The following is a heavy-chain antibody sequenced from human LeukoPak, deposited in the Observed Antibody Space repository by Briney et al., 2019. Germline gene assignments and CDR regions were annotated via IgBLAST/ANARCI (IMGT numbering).Heavy chain of an antibody. J-gene: IGHJ4*02. CDR2: IYSGGST. D-gene: IGHD2-2*01. CDR3: AGPMGPAAIFGFDY. CDR1: GFTVSSNY. V-gene: IGHV3-66*01. Sequence: GGSLRLSCAASGFTVSSNYMSWVRQAPGKGLEWVSVIYSGGSTYYADSVKGRFTISRDNSKNSLYLQMNSLRAEDTAVYYCAGPMGPAAIFGFDYWGQGTLVTVSS.